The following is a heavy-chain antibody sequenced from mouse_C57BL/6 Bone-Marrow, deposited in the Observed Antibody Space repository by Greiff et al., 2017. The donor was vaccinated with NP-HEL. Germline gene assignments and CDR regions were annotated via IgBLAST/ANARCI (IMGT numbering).Heavy chain of an antibody. CDR1: GFTFTDYY. CDR3: ARYTRGYFDY. CDR2: IRNKANGYTT. J-gene: IGHJ2*01. Sequence: EVMLVESGGGLVQPGGSLSLSCAASGFTFTDYYMSWVRQPPGKALEWLGFIRNKANGYTTEYIASVKGRFTISRDNSQSILYLQMNALRAEDSATYYCARYTRGYFDYWGQGTTLTVSS. V-gene: IGHV7-3*01.